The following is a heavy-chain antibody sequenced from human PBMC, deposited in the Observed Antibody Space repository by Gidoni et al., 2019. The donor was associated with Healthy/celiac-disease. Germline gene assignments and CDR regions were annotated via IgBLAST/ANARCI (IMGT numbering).Heavy chain of an antibody. CDR3: ARAGGSNEPFPFDY. Sequence: EVQLVESGGGLVQPGGSLRLSCAASGFPVSSNYMSWVRQAPGKGLEWVSVIYSGGSTYYADSVKGRFTISRDNSKNTLYLQMNSLRAEDTAVYYCARAGGSNEPFPFDYWGQGTLVTVSS. CDR1: GFPVSSNY. D-gene: IGHD6-13*01. J-gene: IGHJ4*02. V-gene: IGHV3-66*01. CDR2: IYSGGST.